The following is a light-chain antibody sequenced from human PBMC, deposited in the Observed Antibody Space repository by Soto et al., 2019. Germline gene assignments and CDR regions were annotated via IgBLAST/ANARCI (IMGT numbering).Light chain of an antibody. Sequence: QSVLTQSPSASASLGASVKLTCTLRSGHSSFAIAWHQQQPEKGPRYLMRLNSDGSNIKGDGIPDRFSGSTSGAERYLTISSLQSEDEADYYCQTWGTGVDLVFGGGTKLTVL. CDR1: SGHSSFA. V-gene: IGLV4-69*01. CDR2: LNSDGSN. J-gene: IGLJ2*01. CDR3: QTWGTGVDLV.